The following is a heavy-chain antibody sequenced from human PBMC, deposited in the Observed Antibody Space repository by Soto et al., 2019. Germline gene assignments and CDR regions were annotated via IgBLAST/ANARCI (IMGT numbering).Heavy chain of an antibody. Sequence: EVQLLESGGDLVQPGGSLRLSCAASGFTFSSYAMTWVRQAQGKGLEWVSSTIGSGGSTYYADSVKGRFNISRYNSKNTLYLQMNSVRAEDTAVYYCAKRSGSDWYGPFDKWGQGTLVTVSS. CDR3: AKRSGSDWYGPFDK. D-gene: IGHD6-13*01. CDR1: GFTFSSYA. V-gene: IGHV3-23*01. CDR2: TIGSGGST. J-gene: IGHJ4*02.